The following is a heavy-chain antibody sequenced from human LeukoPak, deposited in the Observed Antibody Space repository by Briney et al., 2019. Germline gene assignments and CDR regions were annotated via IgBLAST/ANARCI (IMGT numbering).Heavy chain of an antibody. J-gene: IGHJ4*02. D-gene: IGHD6-6*01. CDR2: ISDSGGST. CDR3: VRRVPYSSSSVYFDC. V-gene: IGHV3-23*01. Sequence: PGGSLRLPCAASGFTFSSYAMSWVRQAPGKGLEWVSAISDSGGSTYYADSVKGRFTISRDNSKNTVYLQMNSLRAEDTALYYCVRRVPYSSSSVYFDCWGQGTLVTVSS. CDR1: GFTFSSYA.